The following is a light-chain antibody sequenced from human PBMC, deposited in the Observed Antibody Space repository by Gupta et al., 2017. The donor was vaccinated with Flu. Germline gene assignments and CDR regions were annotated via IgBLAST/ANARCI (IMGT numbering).Light chain of an antibody. CDR3: QSYDSSLSGYV. CDR2: GNN. CDR1: SSNIGTVYD. V-gene: IGLV1-40*01. Sequence: QSVLTQPPSVSGAPGQRITISCTGSSSNIGTVYDVPWYQQLPGTAPKLLIYGNNNRPSGVPDRFSGSKSGTSASLAITGLQAEDEADYYCQSYDSSLSGYVFGTGTRVTVL. J-gene: IGLJ1*01.